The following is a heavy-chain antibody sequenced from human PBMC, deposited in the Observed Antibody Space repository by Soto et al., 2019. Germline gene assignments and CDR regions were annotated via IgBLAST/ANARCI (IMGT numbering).Heavy chain of an antibody. CDR2: ISSSSSTI. J-gene: IGHJ6*02. CDR1: GFTFSSYS. Sequence: PGGSLRLSCAASGFTFSSYSMNWVRQAPGNGLEWVSYISSSSSTIYYADSVKGRFTISRDNAKNSLYLQMNSLRDEDTAVYYCARPEYSSSSYGMDVWGQGTTVTVSS. V-gene: IGHV3-48*02. CDR3: ARPEYSSSSYGMDV. D-gene: IGHD6-6*01.